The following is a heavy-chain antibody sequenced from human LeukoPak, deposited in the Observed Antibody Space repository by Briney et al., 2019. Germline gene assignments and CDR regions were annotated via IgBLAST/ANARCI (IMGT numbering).Heavy chain of an antibody. CDR2: IWYDGSNK. CDR3: AKDPDYGGNPCYFDY. J-gene: IGHJ4*02. V-gene: IGHV3-33*06. D-gene: IGHD4-23*01. Sequence: QTGRSLRLSCAASGFTSSSYGMHWVRQAPGKGLEWVAVIWYDGSNKYYADSVKGRFTISRDNSKNTLYLQMNSLRAEDTAVYYCAKDPDYGGNPCYFDYWGQGTLVTVSS. CDR1: GFTSSSYG.